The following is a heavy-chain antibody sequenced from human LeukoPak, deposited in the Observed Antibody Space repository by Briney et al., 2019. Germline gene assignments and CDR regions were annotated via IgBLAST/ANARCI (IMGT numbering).Heavy chain of an antibody. Sequence: GESLKISCKGSGYSFTSYWIGWVRQMPGKGLEWMGIIYPGDSDTRYSPSFQGQVTISADKSISTAYLQWSSLKASDTAMYYCARLPEQWLVFGWFDPWGQGTLVTVSS. D-gene: IGHD6-19*01. CDR3: ARLPEQWLVFGWFDP. V-gene: IGHV5-51*01. CDR1: GYSFTSYW. CDR2: IYPGDSDT. J-gene: IGHJ5*02.